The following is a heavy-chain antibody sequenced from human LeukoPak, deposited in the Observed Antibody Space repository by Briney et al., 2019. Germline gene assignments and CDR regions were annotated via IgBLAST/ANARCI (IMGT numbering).Heavy chain of an antibody. CDR2: INHSGST. CDR3: ARDRGSSGSGWFDP. D-gene: IGHD5-12*01. J-gene: IGHJ5*02. CDR1: GGSFSGYY. Sequence: PSETLSLTCAVYGGSFSGYYWSWIRQPPGKGLEWIGEINHSGSTSYNPSLKSRVTISVDTSKNQFSLKLSSVTAADTAVYYCARDRGSSGSGWFDPWGQGTLVTVSS. V-gene: IGHV4-34*01.